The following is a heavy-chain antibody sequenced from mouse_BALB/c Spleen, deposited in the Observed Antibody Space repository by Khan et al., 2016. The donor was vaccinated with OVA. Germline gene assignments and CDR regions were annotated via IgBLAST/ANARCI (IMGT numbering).Heavy chain of an antibody. CDR3: TRTDRTKY. Sequence: EVELVESGPGLVKPSQSLSLTCTVTGYSITSGYGWNWIRQFPGNKLEWMGYISYSGSTNYNPPLKSRIPITRDTSTNQFFLQLNSVTTEDTATYYCTRTDRTKYWGQGTTLKVSS. CDR2: ISYSGST. CDR1: GYSITSGYG. J-gene: IGHJ2*01. D-gene: IGHD2-14*01. V-gene: IGHV3-2*02.